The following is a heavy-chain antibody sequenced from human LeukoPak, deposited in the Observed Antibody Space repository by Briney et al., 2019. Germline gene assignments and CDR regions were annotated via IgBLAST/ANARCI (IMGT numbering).Heavy chain of an antibody. CDR3: ASQTYYDSSGYSFY. D-gene: IGHD3-22*01. Sequence: PSETLPLTCTVSGGSISSTSYNWGWIRQPPGKGLEWIGSIYYSGSTFYNPSLKSRVTISINTSKNQFSLKLSSVTAADTAVYYCASQTYYDSSGYSFYWGQGTLVTVSS. V-gene: IGHV4-39*01. CDR1: GGSISSTSYN. J-gene: IGHJ4*02. CDR2: IYYSGST.